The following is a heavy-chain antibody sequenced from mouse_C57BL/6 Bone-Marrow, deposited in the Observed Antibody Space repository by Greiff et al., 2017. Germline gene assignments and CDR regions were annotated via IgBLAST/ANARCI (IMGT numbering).Heavy chain of an antibody. CDR1: GFTFNTYA. V-gene: IGHV10-3*01. J-gene: IGHJ4*01. CDR3: VSLMDY. CDR2: IRNKSGNYAT. Sequence: EVKLMESGGGLVQPKGSLKLSCAASGFTFNTYAMHWVRQAPGKGLEWVARIRNKSGNYATYYADSVKDRFTISRDDSQSMLYLQMNNLKTEDTAMYYCVSLMDYWGQGTSVTVSS.